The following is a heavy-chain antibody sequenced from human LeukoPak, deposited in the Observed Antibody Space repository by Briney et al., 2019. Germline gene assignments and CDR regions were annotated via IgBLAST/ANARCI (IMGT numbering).Heavy chain of an antibody. J-gene: IGHJ4*02. V-gene: IGHV3-9*01. Sequence: GGSLRLSCAASGFIFDNYAMYWVRQAPGKGLEWVSVIRWNSGIIDYADSVKGRFTFSRDNAKNSLYLQMNTLRAEDTAFYYCAMSTVSSGFDRWGQGTLVTVSS. CDR3: AMSTVSSGFDR. CDR1: GFIFDNYA. D-gene: IGHD4-17*01. CDR2: IRWNSGII.